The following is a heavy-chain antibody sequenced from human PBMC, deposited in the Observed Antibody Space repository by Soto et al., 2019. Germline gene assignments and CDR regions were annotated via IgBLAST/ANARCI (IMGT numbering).Heavy chain of an antibody. CDR2: VNPSGGAT. CDR1: GFTLNDYY. J-gene: IGHJ3*02. D-gene: IGHD3-9*01. V-gene: IGHV1-46*02. Sequence: ASVKVSCKASGFTLNDYYIHWVRQAPGQGLEWMGLVNPSGGATTYAQTFQGRVTMTRDTSTSTVYMALSSLTSEDTAVYYCSRPILTGYYNRAFGIWGQGTMVTVSS. CDR3: SRPILTGYYNRAFGI.